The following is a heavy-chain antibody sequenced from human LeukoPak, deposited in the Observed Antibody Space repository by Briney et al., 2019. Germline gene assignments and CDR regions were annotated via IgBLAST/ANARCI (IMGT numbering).Heavy chain of an antibody. J-gene: IGHJ4*02. CDR1: GFTFSSYG. CDR3: AKNVWGTSPYYFDD. V-gene: IGHV3-30*18. CDR2: ISYDGSNK. D-gene: IGHD3-16*01. Sequence: GGSLRLSCAASGFTFSSYGMHWVRQAPGKGLEWVAVISYDGSNKYYADSVKGRFTISRDNSKNTLYLQMNSLRAEDTAVYYCAKNVWGTSPYYFDDWGQGTLVTVSS.